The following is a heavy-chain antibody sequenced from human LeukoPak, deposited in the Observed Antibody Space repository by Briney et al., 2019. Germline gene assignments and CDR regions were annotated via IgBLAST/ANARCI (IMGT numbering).Heavy chain of an antibody. CDR3: AKALTGTYYYYYMDV. V-gene: IGHV3-23*01. D-gene: IGHD1-1*01. J-gene: IGHJ6*03. Sequence: GGSLRLSCAASGFTVSSNYMSWVRQAPGKGLEWVSAISGSGGSTYYADSVKGRFTISRDNSKNTLYLQMNSLRAEDTAVYYCAKALTGTYYYYYMDVWGKGTTVTVSS. CDR1: GFTVSSNY. CDR2: ISGSGGST.